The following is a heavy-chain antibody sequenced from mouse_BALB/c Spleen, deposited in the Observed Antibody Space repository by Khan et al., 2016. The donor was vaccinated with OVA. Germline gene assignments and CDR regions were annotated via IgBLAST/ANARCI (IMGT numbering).Heavy chain of an antibody. V-gene: IGHV3-2*02. D-gene: IGHD2-14*01. Sequence: EVKLLESGPGLVKPSQSLSLTCTVTGYSITSDYAWNWIRQFPGNKLEWMGYISSTGSTNYNPSLKSRISITRDTSKNQFFLHLKSVTTEDTATYYCARSLYYSYGYALDCWGRGTSITVSS. J-gene: IGHJ4*01. CDR1: GYSITSDYA. CDR2: ISSTGST. CDR3: ARSLYYSYGYALDC.